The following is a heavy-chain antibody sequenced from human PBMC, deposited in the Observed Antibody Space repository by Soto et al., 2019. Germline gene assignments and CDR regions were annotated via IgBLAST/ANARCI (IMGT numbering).Heavy chain of an antibody. V-gene: IGHV1-69*01. D-gene: IGHD3-22*01. CDR1: GGTFSSYA. Sequence: QVQLVQSGAEVKKPGSSVKVSCKASGGTFSSYAISWVRQAPGQGLEWMGGIIPIFGTANYAQKFQGRVTITAEESTSTADMELSSLRSEDTAVYYCARGRYDYDSSGYYYFDYWGQGTLVTVSS. CDR3: ARGRYDYDSSGYYYFDY. CDR2: IIPIFGTA. J-gene: IGHJ4*02.